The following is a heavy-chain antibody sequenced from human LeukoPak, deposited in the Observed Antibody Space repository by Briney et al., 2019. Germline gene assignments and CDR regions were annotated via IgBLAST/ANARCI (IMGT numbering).Heavy chain of an antibody. CDR1: GGSFSGYY. Sequence: SETLSVTCAVYGGSFSGYYWSWIRQPPGKRLEWIGEINHSGSTNYNPSLKSRVTISVDTSKNQFSLKLSSVTAADTAVYYCARGLGYSYGSNFDYWGQGTLVTVSS. CDR2: INHSGST. V-gene: IGHV4-34*01. D-gene: IGHD5-18*01. J-gene: IGHJ4*02. CDR3: ARGLGYSYGSNFDY.